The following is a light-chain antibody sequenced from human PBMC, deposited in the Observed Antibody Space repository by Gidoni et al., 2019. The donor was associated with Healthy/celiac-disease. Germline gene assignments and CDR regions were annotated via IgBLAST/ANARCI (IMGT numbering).Light chain of an antibody. CDR3: QQRINWIT. Sequence: EIVLTQSPATLSLSPGERATLSCRASQSVSSYLAWYQQKPGQAPRLLISDASNRATGIPARFSGSGSGTDFTLTISSLEPEDFAVYYCQQRINWITFGQGTRLEIK. V-gene: IGKV3-11*01. CDR1: QSVSSY. J-gene: IGKJ5*01. CDR2: DAS.